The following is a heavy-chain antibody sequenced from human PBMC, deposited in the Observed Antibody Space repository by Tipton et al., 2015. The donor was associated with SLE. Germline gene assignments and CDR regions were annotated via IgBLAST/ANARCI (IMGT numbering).Heavy chain of an antibody. CDR1: GGSFSTGSYS. CDR3: ARELDTCDI. CDR2: FYGGFT. Sequence: TLSLTCNVSGGSFSTGSYSWNWIRQPAGKGLEWIGRFYGGFTTYNPSLNSRATMSVDTSKNHFSLKLISVTAADTAVYYCARELDTCDIWGQGTMVTVSS. J-gene: IGHJ3*02. V-gene: IGHV4-61*02.